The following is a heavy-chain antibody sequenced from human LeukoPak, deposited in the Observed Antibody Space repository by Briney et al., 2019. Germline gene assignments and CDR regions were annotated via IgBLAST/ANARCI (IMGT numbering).Heavy chain of an antibody. CDR1: GFTFSSYA. Sequence: PGGSLRLSCAASGFTFSSYAMHWVRQAPGKGLEWVAVISYDGSNKYYADSVKGRFTISRDNFKNTLYLQMNSLRAEDTAVYYCARAFNYYVTASYYGMDVWGKGTTVTVSS. CDR3: ARAFNYYVTASYYGMDV. CDR2: ISYDGSNK. D-gene: IGHD3-10*02. J-gene: IGHJ6*04. V-gene: IGHV3-30*04.